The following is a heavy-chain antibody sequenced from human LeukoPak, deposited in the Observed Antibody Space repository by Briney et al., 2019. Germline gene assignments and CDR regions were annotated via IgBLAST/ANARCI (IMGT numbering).Heavy chain of an antibody. V-gene: IGHV1-69*04. CDR3: ARAGITMVRGVTYYYGMDV. J-gene: IGHJ6*02. CDR2: IIPILGIA. CDR1: GGTFSSYA. D-gene: IGHD3-10*01. Sequence: ASVKVSCKASGGTFSSYAISWVRQAPGQGLEWMGRIIPILGIANYAQKFQGRVTITADKSTSTAYMELSSLRSEDTAVYYCARAGITMVRGVTYYYGMDVWGQGTTVTVSS.